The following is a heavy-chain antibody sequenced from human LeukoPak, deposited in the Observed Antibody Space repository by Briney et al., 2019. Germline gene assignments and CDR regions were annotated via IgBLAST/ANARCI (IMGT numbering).Heavy chain of an antibody. CDR1: GFTFSNAW. CDR2: ISWNSGSI. J-gene: IGHJ4*02. Sequence: GGSLRLSCAASGFTFSNAWMSWVRQVPGKGLEWVSGISWNSGSIGYADSVKGRFTISRDNAKNSLYLQMNSLRAEDTAVYYCARDLEPPGGNSGFDYWGQGTLVTVSS. V-gene: IGHV3-9*01. CDR3: ARDLEPPGGNSGFDY. D-gene: IGHD4-23*01.